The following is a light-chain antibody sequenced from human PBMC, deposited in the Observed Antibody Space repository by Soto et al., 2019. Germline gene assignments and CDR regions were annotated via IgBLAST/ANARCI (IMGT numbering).Light chain of an antibody. CDR2: AAS. V-gene: IGKV1-39*01. CDR3: QQTYITWT. CDR1: QSISSF. J-gene: IGKJ1*01. Sequence: DIQMTQSPSSLSASVGDRVTITCRASQSISSFLNWYQQKPGKVPKLLIYAASTLQSEVPSRFSGSGSGTDFTLTISSLQPEDFATYYCQQTYITWTFGQGTNVEIK.